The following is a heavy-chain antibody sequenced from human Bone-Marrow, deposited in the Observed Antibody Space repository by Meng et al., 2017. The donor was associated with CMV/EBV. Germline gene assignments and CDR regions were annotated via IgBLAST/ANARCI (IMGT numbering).Heavy chain of an antibody. D-gene: IGHD2-2*01. CDR2: ISAYNGNT. CDR3: ARDGPSGYCSSTSCYPYWFDP. Sequence: ASVKVSCKASGYTFTSYGISWVRQAPGQGLEWMGGISAYNGNTNYAQKPQGRVTMTTDTSTSTAYMELRSLRSDDTAVYYCARDGPSGYCSSTSCYPYWFDPWGQGTLVTVSS. V-gene: IGHV1-18*01. J-gene: IGHJ5*02. CDR1: GYTFTSYG.